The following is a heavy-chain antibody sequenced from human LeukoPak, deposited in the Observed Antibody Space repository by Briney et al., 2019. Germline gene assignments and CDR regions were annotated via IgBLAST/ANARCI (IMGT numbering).Heavy chain of an antibody. CDR1: GVTFSSYA. CDR2: ISGSGGST. CDR3: ASRPLYSSGWPPRDY. V-gene: IGHV3-23*01. Sequence: PGGSLRLSCAASGVTFSSYAMSWVRQAPGKGLEWVSAISGSGGSTYYADSVTGRFTISSDNSKTTLYLQMNSLRAEATAVYYSASRPLYSSGWPPRDYWGQGTLVTVSS. D-gene: IGHD6-19*01. J-gene: IGHJ4*02.